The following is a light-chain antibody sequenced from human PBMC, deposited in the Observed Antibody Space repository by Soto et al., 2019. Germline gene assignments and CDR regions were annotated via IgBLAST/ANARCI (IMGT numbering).Light chain of an antibody. J-gene: IGKJ1*01. CDR1: QSISSY. CDR2: GAS. V-gene: IGKV1-39*01. Sequence: DIQMTQSPSSLSASVGDRVTITCRASQSISSYLNWYQQKPGKAPKLLIYGASSLQSGVPSRFSGSGSGTDFTLTISSVQPEDFATYYCQQSYNTPRAFGQGTKVEIK. CDR3: QQSYNTPRA.